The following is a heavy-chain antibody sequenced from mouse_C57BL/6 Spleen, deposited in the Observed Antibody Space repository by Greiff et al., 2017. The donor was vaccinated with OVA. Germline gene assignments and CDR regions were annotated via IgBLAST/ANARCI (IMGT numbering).Heavy chain of an antibody. CDR3: ARGANYWYFDV. CDR1: GYTFTSYW. CDR2: IDPSDSYT. V-gene: IGHV1-50*01. J-gene: IGHJ1*03. Sequence: QVQLKQSGAELVKPGASVKLSCKASGYTFTSYWMQWVKQRPGQGLEWIGEIDPSDSYTNYNQKFKGKATLTVDTSSSTAYMQLSSLTSEDSAVYYCARGANYWYFDVWGTGTTVTVSS.